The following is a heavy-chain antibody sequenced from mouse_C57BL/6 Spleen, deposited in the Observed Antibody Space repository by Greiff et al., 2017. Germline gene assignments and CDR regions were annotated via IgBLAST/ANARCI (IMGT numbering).Heavy chain of an antibody. CDR2: IDPSDSYT. Sequence: QVQLQQPGAELVKPGASVKLSCKASGYTFTSYWMQWVKQRPGQGLEWIGEIDPSDSYTNYNQKFKGKATLTVDTSSSTAYMQLSSLTYEDAAVYYCGSYGSSRFAYWGQGTLVTVSA. J-gene: IGHJ3*01. D-gene: IGHD1-1*01. V-gene: IGHV1-50*01. CDR3: GSYGSSRFAY. CDR1: GYTFTSYW.